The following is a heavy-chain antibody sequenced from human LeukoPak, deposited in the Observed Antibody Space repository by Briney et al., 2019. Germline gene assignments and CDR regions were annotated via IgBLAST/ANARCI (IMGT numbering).Heavy chain of an antibody. V-gene: IGHV4-59*08. CDR1: GVSSSNYY. CDR3: ARRGYYNSGGYYGY. Sequence: ASETLSLTCTGYGVSSSNYYWSWIRQPPGKGLEWIAYINYSGNNNYNPSLKSRVTISIDTSKNHFSLRLRSVTAPDTPVYYCARRGYYNSGGYYGYWGQGTLVTVSS. CDR2: INYSGNN. D-gene: IGHD3-22*01. J-gene: IGHJ4*02.